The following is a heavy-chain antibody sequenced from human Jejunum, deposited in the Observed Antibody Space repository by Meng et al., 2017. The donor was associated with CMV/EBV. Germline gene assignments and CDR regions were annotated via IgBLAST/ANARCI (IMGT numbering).Heavy chain of an antibody. CDR1: AGPISGYY. J-gene: IGHJ4*02. Sequence: QVLLQESGPGLVKSSETLSLTCFVSAGPISGYYWSWIRQPAGKGLEWIGRIYTSGSTHYNPSLKSRLTMSVDLAKNQISLKLSSVTAADTAVYYCARAYSNPYIFDLDYWGQGTLVTVSS. CDR3: ARAYSNPYIFDLDY. V-gene: IGHV4-4*07. CDR2: IYTSGST. D-gene: IGHD3-3*01.